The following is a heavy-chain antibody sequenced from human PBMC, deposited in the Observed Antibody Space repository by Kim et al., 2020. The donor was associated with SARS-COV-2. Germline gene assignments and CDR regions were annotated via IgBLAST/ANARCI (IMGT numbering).Heavy chain of an antibody. V-gene: IGHV1-69*01. CDR3: ARGYYGSGSFYGRDV. J-gene: IGHJ6*02. Sequence: QKCQGRVTITADESTSTAYMELSSLRSEDTAVYYCARGYYGSGSFYGRDVWGQGTTVTVSS. D-gene: IGHD3-10*01.